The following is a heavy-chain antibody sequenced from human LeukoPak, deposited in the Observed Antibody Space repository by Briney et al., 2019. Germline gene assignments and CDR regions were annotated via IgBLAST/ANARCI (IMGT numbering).Heavy chain of an antibody. V-gene: IGHV5-51*01. D-gene: IGHD6-6*01. CDR3: ARNRSITARRPHHHHFHLGG. CDR1: GYSFTSYW. CDR2: IYPGDSDT. J-gene: IGHJ6*04. Sequence: GESLKISCKGSGYSFTSYWIGWVRQMPGKGLEWMGIIYPGDSDTRYSPSFQGQVIISADKSISTAYLQWSSLKASDTAMYYCARNRSITARRPHHHHFHLGGWGKRTTVTGSS.